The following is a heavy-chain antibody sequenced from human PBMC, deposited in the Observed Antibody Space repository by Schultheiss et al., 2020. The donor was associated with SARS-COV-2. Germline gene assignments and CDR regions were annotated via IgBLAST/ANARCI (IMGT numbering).Heavy chain of an antibody. CDR1: GFTFSSYA. V-gene: IGHV3-23*01. CDR3: ARSWGAGATVDY. D-gene: IGHD1-26*01. CDR2: ISGSGGST. J-gene: IGHJ4*02. Sequence: GGSLRLSCAASGFTFSSYAMSWVRQAPGKGLEWVSAISGSGGSTYYADSVKGRFTISRDNAKNTLYLQMNSLRAEDTAVYYCARSWGAGATVDYWGQGTLVTVSS.